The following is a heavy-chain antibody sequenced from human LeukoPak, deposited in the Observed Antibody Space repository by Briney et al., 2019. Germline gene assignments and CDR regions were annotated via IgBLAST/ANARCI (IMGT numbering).Heavy chain of an antibody. J-gene: IGHJ5*02. CDR1: GFTFSSYW. V-gene: IGHV3-74*01. Sequence: GGSLRPSCVGSGFTFSSYWMHWVRQVPGKGPVWVSRINTDGSTIDYADSVKGRFTISRDNAKNTLYLQMNSLRDEDTAVYYCARDWWFDPWGQGTLVIV. CDR2: INTDGSTI. CDR3: ARDWWFDP.